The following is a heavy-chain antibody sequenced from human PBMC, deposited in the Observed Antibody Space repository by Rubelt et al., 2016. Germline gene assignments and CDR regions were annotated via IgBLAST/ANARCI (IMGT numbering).Heavy chain of an antibody. V-gene: IGHV1-24*01. CDR2: FDPEDGET. CDR1: GYTLTELS. J-gene: IGHJ4*02. D-gene: IGHD3-3*01. Sequence: QVQLVQSGAEVKKPGASVKVSCKVSGYTLTELSMHWVRQAPGKGLEWMGGFDPEDGETIYAQKFQARVTMTEDTTTDTAYMGLSSLRSEDTAVYYCATIGLEWLLEDYWGQGTLVTVSS. CDR3: ATIGLEWLLEDY.